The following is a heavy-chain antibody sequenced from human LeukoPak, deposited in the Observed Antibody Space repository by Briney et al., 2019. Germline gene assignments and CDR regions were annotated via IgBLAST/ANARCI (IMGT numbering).Heavy chain of an antibody. CDR2: IYYSGST. J-gene: IGHJ3*02. CDR3: AGSGGGDAFDI. Sequence: SETLSLTCTVSGGSLSSGDYYWSWIRQPPGKGLEWIGYIYYSGSTYYNPSLKSRVTISVDTSKNQFSLKLSSVTAADTAVYYCAGSGGGDAFDIWGQGTMVTVSS. CDR1: GGSLSSGDYY. D-gene: IGHD3-10*01. V-gene: IGHV4-30-4*01.